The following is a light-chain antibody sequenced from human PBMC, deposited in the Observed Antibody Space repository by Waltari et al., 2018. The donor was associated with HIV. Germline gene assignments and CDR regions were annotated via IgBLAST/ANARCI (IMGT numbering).Light chain of an antibody. CDR2: GAS. Sequence: EIVLTQSPGTLSLSPGERATLSCRASQSVSSSYLAWYQQKPGQAPRRRIYGASSRATGIPDRFSGSGSGTDFTLTISRLEPEDFAVYDCQQYGSSPQSFGQGTKLEIK. J-gene: IGKJ2*03. V-gene: IGKV3-20*01. CDR3: QQYGSSPQS. CDR1: QSVSSSY.